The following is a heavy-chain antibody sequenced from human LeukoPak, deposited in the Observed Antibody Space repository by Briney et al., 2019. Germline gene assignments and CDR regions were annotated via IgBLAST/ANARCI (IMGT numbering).Heavy chain of an antibody. CDR1: GFTFADHG. CDR3: ARDLSSNWSNLGY. J-gene: IGHJ4*02. CDR2: INWSGDNT. Sequence: GGSLRLSCEDSGFTFADHGLSWVRQAPGKGPQWVAGINWSGDNTFYADSVKGRFTISRDNTKKTLYLQMDNLRGDDTATYYCARDLSSNWSNLGYWGQGTLVTVSS. V-gene: IGHV3-20*04. D-gene: IGHD6-13*01.